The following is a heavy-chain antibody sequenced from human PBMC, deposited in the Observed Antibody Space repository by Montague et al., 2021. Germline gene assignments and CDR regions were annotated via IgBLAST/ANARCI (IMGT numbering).Heavy chain of an antibody. CDR1: SGSIFHAH. D-gene: IGHD3-10*01. CDR2: MFYGGAA. V-gene: IGHV4-59*08. CDR3: AKQDYFVSGTSYKGFDP. J-gene: IGHJ5*02. Sequence: SETLSLTCTVSSGSIFHAHWSWVRQPPGKGLEWLGSMFYGGAASNNPSLKSRVTISIDTSTNQFSLKLSFVTAADTAVYCCAKQDYFVSGTSYKGFDPWGQGILVTVSS.